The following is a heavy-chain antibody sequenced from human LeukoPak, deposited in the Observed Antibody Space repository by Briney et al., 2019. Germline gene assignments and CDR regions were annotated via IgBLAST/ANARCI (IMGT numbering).Heavy chain of an antibody. J-gene: IGHJ4*02. D-gene: IGHD1/OR15-1a*01. V-gene: IGHV1-2*02. CDR1: GYTFTVYY. CDR2: INPNTGVT. Sequence: ASVKVSCKASGYTFTVYYIHWVRQAAGHGLEWVGWINPNTGVTNYAQKFQGRVTMTRDTSISTAYMELSRLRSDDTAMYYCTSPGNTFYWGQGTLVTVSS. CDR3: TSPGNTFY.